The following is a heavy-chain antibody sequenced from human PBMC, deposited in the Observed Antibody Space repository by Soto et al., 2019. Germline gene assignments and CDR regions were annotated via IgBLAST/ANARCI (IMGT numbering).Heavy chain of an antibody. CDR3: ANVPVPTFSRERWLASKQHRDY. CDR2: ISYDGSNK. V-gene: IGHV3-30*18. Sequence: GGSLRLSCAASGFTFSSYGMHWVRQAPGKGLERVAVISYDGSNKYYADSVKGRFTISRDNSKNTLYLQMNSLRAEDTAVYYCANVPVPTFSRERWLASKQHRDYWGQGTLVTVSS. D-gene: IGHD6-19*01. J-gene: IGHJ4*02. CDR1: GFTFSSYG.